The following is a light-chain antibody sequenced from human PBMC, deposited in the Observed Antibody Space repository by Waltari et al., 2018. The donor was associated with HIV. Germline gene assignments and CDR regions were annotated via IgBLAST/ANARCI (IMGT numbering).Light chain of an antibody. V-gene: IGLV1-47*01. CDR2: RDN. CDR1: NSDIGSHY. J-gene: IGLJ3*02. CDR3: AAWDDSLGGVV. Sequence: QSVLTQPPSASGTPGQRVTISCSGSNSDIGSHYVYWYQPLPGTAPKLLIYRDNQRPPGGPDRVSGAKSGTSASLSISGLRSEDEAEYFGAAWDDSLGGVVFGGGTKLTVL.